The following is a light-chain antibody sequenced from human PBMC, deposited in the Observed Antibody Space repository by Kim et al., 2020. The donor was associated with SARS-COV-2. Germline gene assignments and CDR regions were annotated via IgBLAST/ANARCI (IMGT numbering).Light chain of an antibody. CDR2: EVN. CDR1: SSDVGAYNY. CDR3: SSYAGSNNRV. V-gene: IGLV2-8*01. J-gene: IGLJ3*02. Sequence: GQSGAISCSGSSSDVGAYNYVSCYQQHPGKAPKLIIYEVNERPSEVPDRFSGSKSGNTASLTVSGLQAEDEADYYCSSYAGSNNRVFGGGTQLTVL.